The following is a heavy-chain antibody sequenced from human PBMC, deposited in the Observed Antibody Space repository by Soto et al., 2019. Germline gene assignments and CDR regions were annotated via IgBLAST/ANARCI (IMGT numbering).Heavy chain of an antibody. Sequence: ASVKVSCKTSGYTFTAYYIHWVRQAPGQGLEWVGYINPNTGGANYAQKFKGRVTLTSDTSVTTAYMKLTSLRSDDTAVYYCARAQGVLYPLDPWGQGSLVT. CDR1: GYTFTAYY. CDR3: ARAQGVLYPLDP. J-gene: IGHJ5*02. V-gene: IGHV1-2*02. CDR2: INPNTGGA. D-gene: IGHD2-8*01.